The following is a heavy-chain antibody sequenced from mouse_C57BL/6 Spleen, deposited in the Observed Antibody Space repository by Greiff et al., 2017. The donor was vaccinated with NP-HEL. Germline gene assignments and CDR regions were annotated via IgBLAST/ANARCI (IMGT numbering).Heavy chain of an antibody. Sequence: EVKLMESGPELVKPGASVKISCKASGYSFTDYNMNWVKQSNGKSLEWIGVINPNYGTTSYNQKFKGKATLTVDQSSSTAYMQLTSLTSEDAAVYYCARGKDSNDWGQGTTLTVSS. CDR3: ARGKDSND. CDR1: GYSFTDYN. CDR2: INPNYGTT. J-gene: IGHJ2*01. D-gene: IGHD2-5*01. V-gene: IGHV1-39*01.